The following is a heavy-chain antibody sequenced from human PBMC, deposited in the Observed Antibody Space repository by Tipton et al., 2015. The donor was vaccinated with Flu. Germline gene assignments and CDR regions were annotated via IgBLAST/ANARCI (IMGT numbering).Heavy chain of an antibody. Sequence: GSLRLSCAASGFTFRSYWISWVRQAPGKGLEWVANINQDESEKYYVDSVKGRFTISRDNARNSVYLQMNSLRAEDTAVYYCARAIAAAGSYWGQGTLVTVSS. CDR2: INQDESEK. V-gene: IGHV3-7*01. CDR3: ARAIAAAGSY. D-gene: IGHD6-13*01. J-gene: IGHJ4*02. CDR1: GFTFRSYW.